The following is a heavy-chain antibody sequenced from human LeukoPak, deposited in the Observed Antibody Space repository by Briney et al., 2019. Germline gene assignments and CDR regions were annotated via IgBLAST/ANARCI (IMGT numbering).Heavy chain of an antibody. CDR1: GFTFSSYE. D-gene: IGHD3-10*01. J-gene: IGHJ4*02. Sequence: PGGSLRLSCGACGFTFSSYEMNWVRQAPGKGLEWVSYISSSGSTIYYADSVKGRFTISRDNAKNSLYLQMSSLRAEDTAVYYCAVLLWFGELGYWGQGTLVSVSS. V-gene: IGHV3-48*03. CDR2: ISSSGSTI. CDR3: AVLLWFGELGY.